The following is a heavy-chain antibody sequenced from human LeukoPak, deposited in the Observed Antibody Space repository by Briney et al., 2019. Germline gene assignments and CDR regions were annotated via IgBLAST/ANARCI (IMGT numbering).Heavy chain of an antibody. V-gene: IGHV3-7*01. CDR3: ARGRPHGNDY. CDR2: VNRDGSET. Sequence: GGSLRLSCAASGFALSSHWMTWVRQVPGRGPEWVVNVNRDGSETYYLDSVKGRFTISKDNAKNSLYLQMNSLRVEDTAVYYCARGRPHGNDYWGQGTLVTVSS. J-gene: IGHJ4*02. D-gene: IGHD4-23*01. CDR1: GFALSSHW.